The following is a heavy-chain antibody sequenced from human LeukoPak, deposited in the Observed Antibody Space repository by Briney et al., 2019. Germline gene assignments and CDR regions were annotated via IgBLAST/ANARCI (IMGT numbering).Heavy chain of an antibody. J-gene: IGHJ4*02. Sequence: ASVKVSCKASGYTFTSYGISWVRQAPGQGLEWMGWVSTYNGNTNYAHNLQGRVTMTTDTSTSTAYMELRSLRSDDTAVYYCARDYSSGWPNFDYWGQGTLVTVSS. V-gene: IGHV1-18*01. CDR1: GYTFTSYG. D-gene: IGHD6-19*01. CDR2: VSTYNGNT. CDR3: ARDYSSGWPNFDY.